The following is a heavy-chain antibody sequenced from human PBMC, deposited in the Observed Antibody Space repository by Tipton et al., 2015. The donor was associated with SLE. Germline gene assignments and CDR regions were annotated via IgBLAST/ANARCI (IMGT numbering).Heavy chain of an antibody. V-gene: IGHV4-34*01. D-gene: IGHD2-21*01. CDR3: ARVDGAYCGGDCYSTDWYFDL. Sequence: TLSLTCAVYGGSFSGYYWSWIRQPPGKGLEWIGEINHSGSTNYNPSLKSRVTISVDTSKNQFSLKLSSVTAADTAVYYCARVDGAYCGGDCYSTDWYFDLWGRGTLVTVSS. CDR1: GGSFSGYY. CDR2: INHSGST. J-gene: IGHJ2*01.